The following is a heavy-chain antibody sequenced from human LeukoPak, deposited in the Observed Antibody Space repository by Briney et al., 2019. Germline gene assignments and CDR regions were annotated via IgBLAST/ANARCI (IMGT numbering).Heavy chain of an antibody. V-gene: IGHV3-30*10. J-gene: IGHJ4*02. CDR2: ISYDGTYK. Sequence: GGSLRLSCAASGFSFSAYAMHWVRQAPGKGPEWVAMISYDGTYKYYTDSVKGRFTISRDDSKNTLSLQMNSLRSEDTARCYCARGYSGYDLLGYWGQGTLVTVSS. CDR1: GFSFSAYA. CDR3: ARGYSGYDLLGY. D-gene: IGHD5-12*01.